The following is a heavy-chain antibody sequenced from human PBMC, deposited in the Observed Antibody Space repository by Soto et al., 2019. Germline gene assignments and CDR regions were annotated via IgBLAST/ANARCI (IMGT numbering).Heavy chain of an antibody. J-gene: IGHJ4*02. V-gene: IGHV2-5*02. Sequence: QITLKESGPTLVKPTQTLTLTCTFSGFSLSTSGVSVAWIRQPPGKALEWLALIYWDGNKRYSPSLDSSLTITKDTSKNQVVLTMTYMDPVDTATYYCAHRHGSSGSYYFDYWGPGTLVTVSS. CDR1: GFSLSTSGVS. D-gene: IGHD3-10*01. CDR2: IYWDGNK. CDR3: AHRHGSSGSYYFDY.